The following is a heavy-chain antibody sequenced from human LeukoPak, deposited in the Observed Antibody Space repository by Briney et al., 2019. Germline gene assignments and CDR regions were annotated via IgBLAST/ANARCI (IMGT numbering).Heavy chain of an antibody. D-gene: IGHD3-16*02. Sequence: GGSLRLSCAASGFTFSSYGMHWVRQAPGKGLEWVAVISYDGSNKYYADSAKGRFTISRDNSKNTLYLQMNSLRAEDTAVYYCAKDSYDYVWGSYRFDYWGQGTLVTVSS. V-gene: IGHV3-30*18. CDR3: AKDSYDYVWGSYRFDY. CDR2: ISYDGSNK. J-gene: IGHJ4*02. CDR1: GFTFSSYG.